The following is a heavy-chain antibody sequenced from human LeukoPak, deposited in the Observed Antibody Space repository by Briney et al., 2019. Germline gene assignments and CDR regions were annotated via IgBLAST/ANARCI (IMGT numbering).Heavy chain of an antibody. Sequence: ASVKVSCNASGYTFTSYYMHWVRQAPGQRLKWMGIINPSGGSTSYAQKFQGRVTMTRDTSTSTVYMELSSLRSEDTAVYYCARVSGYYDSSGYGDYWGQGTLVTVSS. CDR1: GYTFTSYY. V-gene: IGHV1-46*01. CDR3: ARVSGYYDSSGYGDY. D-gene: IGHD3-22*01. J-gene: IGHJ4*02. CDR2: INPSGGST.